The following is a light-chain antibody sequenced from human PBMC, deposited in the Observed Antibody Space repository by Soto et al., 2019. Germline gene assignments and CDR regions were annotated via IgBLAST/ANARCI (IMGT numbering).Light chain of an antibody. Sequence: QSVLTQPASVSGSPGQSLTISCTGTASDLGAYKYVSWYQQHPDKAPKLILYEVSRRPSGVSNRFSGSKSGNTASLTISGLLAEDEADYSCSSYTNTSTLVFGTGTKV. CDR1: ASDLGAYKY. CDR2: EVS. CDR3: SSYTNTSTLV. J-gene: IGLJ1*01. V-gene: IGLV2-14*03.